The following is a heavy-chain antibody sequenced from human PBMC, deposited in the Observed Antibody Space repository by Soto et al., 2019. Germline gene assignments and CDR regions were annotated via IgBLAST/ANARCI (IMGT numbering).Heavy chain of an antibody. CDR1: GGSISSYY. J-gene: IGHJ6*02. Sequence: QVQLQESGPGLVKPSETMSLSCTVSGGSISSYYWSWFRQSPGKRMEWIGYVHHSGGSSYNPSLQSRVAISLDTSKSQFSLKVTSVTATDTAVYYCARQGFGQLHGLVDVWGQGTTVTVSS. CDR2: VHHSGGS. CDR3: ARQGFGQLHGLVDV. V-gene: IGHV4-59*08. D-gene: IGHD3-10*01.